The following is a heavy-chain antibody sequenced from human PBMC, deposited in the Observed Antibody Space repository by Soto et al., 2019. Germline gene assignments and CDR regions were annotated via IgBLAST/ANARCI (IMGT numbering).Heavy chain of an antibody. J-gene: IGHJ4*02. CDR2: INHSGST. CDR3: ARGWWDIVGVPPKYFDY. Sequence: PSETLSLTCAVYGGSFSGYYWSWIRQPPGKGLEWIGEINHSGSTNYNPSLKSRVTISVDTSKNQFSLKLSSVTAADTAVYYCARGWWDIVGVPPKYFDYWGQGTLVTVSS. V-gene: IGHV4-34*01. D-gene: IGHD2-2*01. CDR1: GGSFSGYY.